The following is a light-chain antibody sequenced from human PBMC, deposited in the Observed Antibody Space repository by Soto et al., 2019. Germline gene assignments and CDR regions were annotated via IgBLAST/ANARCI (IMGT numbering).Light chain of an antibody. Sequence: DIQLTQSPSSLSASVGDRVTITCRASQTISRNLNWYQQKPGEAPKLLMYLVSTLQVGVPSRFSGSESGTDYTLTISSLQPDDFATYYYQQRYSLPYTFGHGTKLHIK. CDR3: QQRYSLPYT. CDR2: LVS. J-gene: IGKJ2*01. CDR1: QTISRN. V-gene: IGKV1-39*01.